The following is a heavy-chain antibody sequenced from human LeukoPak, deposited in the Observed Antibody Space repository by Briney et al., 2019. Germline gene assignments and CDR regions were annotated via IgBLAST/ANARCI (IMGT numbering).Heavy chain of an antibody. CDR1: GGFVSTYY. CDR2: IFTTGST. CDR3: ARGDGSTMARGVSRYGWFDS. J-gene: IGHJ5*01. Sequence: SETLSLTCTVSGGFVSTYYWTWIRQPAGKGLEWIGRIFTTGSTHYNPSLMSRVAMSIDTSKSQFSLKFRSVTAADTAVYYCARGDGSTMARGVSRYGWFDSWGQGALVTVSS. D-gene: IGHD3-10*01. V-gene: IGHV4-4*07.